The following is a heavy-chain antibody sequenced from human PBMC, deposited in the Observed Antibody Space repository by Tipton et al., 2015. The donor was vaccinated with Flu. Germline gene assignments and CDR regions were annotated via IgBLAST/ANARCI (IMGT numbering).Heavy chain of an antibody. CDR3: ARGLWLGESLGAAGFDF. D-gene: IGHD3-16*01. J-gene: IGHJ5*01. Sequence: LRLSCTVSGGGSFSNYCWNWIRQSPGKGLEWIAYLYYRGSTTYSPSFKSRVTLSSDTSKNQFSLKLTSVTAADTAVYYCARGLWLGESLGAAGFDFWGQGTLVTVSS. V-gene: IGHV4-59*01. CDR2: LYYRGST. CDR1: GGGSFSNYC.